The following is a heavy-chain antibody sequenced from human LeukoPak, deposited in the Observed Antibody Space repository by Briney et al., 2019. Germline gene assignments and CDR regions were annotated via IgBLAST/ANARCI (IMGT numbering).Heavy chain of an antibody. D-gene: IGHD3-3*01. CDR1: GYSISSGYY. CDR2: IYHSGST. J-gene: IGHJ4*02. V-gene: IGHV4-38-2*02. CDR3: ARDGVGGNGLDY. Sequence: SETLSLTCTVSGYSISSGYYWGWIRQPPGKGLEWIGSIYHSGSTYYNPSLKSRVTISVDTSKNQFSLKLRSVTAADTAVYYCARDGVGGNGLDYWGQGTLVTVSS.